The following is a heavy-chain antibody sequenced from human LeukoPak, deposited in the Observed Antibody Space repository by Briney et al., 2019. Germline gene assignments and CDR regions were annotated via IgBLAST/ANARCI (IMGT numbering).Heavy chain of an antibody. V-gene: IGHV3-30-3*01. D-gene: IGHD3-10*01. CDR2: ISYDGSNK. Sequence: GGSLRLSCAASGFTFSSYAMHWVRQAPGKGLEWVAVISYDGSNKYYADSVKGRFTISRDNSKNTLYLQMNSLRAEDTAVYYCANAGEGQGFDIWGQGTMVTVSS. J-gene: IGHJ3*02. CDR1: GFTFSSYA. CDR3: ANAGEGQGFDI.